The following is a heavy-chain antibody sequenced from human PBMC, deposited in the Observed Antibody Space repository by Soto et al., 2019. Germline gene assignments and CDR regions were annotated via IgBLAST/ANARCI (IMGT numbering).Heavy chain of an antibody. D-gene: IGHD5-18*01. Sequence: QVQLVQSGAEVKKPGSSVKVSCKASGGTFSSYTISWVRQAPGQGLEWMGRIIPILGIANYAQKFQGRVTITADKSTSTAYMELSRLRSGDTAVYYCRESRGYGYGAERWGQGTLVTVSS. CDR1: GGTFSSYT. V-gene: IGHV1-69*02. J-gene: IGHJ4*02. CDR2: IIPILGIA. CDR3: RESRGYGYGAER.